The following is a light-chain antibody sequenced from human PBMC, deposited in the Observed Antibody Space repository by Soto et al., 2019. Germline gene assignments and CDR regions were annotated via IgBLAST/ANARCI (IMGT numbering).Light chain of an antibody. V-gene: IGKV3D-15*01. CDR2: GVS. CDR1: QSVSSN. Sequence: EIVMTQSPATLSVSPGERATLSCRASQSVSSNLAWYQQKPGQAPRLLLYGVSTRATGIPARFSGSGSGTEFTLAISRLQSEDLAVYYCQQYNNWPRTCGPGTKVDFK. CDR3: QQYNNWPRT. J-gene: IGKJ3*01.